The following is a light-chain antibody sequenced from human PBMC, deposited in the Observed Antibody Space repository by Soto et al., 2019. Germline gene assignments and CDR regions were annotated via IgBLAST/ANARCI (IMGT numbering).Light chain of an antibody. CDR2: GAS. Sequence: EIVLTQSPGTLSLSPGERVTLSCRASQSVSSNYLARYQHKPGQAPRLIIYGASARATGIPDRFSGSGSGTDFTLTISRLEPEDFAVYYCQQYSSSLYTFGQGTKLEIK. CDR3: QQYSSSLYT. J-gene: IGKJ2*01. V-gene: IGKV3-20*01. CDR1: QSVSSNY.